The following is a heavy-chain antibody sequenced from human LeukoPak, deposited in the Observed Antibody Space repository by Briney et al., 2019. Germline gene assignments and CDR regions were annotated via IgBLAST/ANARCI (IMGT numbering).Heavy chain of an antibody. Sequence: ASVKVSCKASGYTFTSYDINWVRQATRQGLEWMGWMNPNSGNTGYAQKFQGRVTMTRNTSISTAYMELSSLRSEDTAVYYCARGGVVLHSSGWPYNWFDPWGQGTLVTVSS. J-gene: IGHJ5*02. V-gene: IGHV1-8*01. CDR3: ARGGVVLHSSGWPYNWFDP. CDR1: GYTFTSYD. CDR2: MNPNSGNT. D-gene: IGHD6-19*01.